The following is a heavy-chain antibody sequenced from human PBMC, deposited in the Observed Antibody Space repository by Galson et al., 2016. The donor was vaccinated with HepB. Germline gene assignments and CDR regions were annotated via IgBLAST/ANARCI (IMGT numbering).Heavy chain of an antibody. Sequence: SLRLSCAASGFTFSTYWMSWVRQAPGKGLEWVANIKEDGSEKYYVDSLKGRFTISRDNAKNSLYLQMNSLRAEDTAVYYCARVCSGGSCYSYWGQGTLVTVSS. V-gene: IGHV3-7*01. CDR3: ARVCSGGSCYSY. CDR2: IKEDGSEK. J-gene: IGHJ4*02. CDR1: GFTFSTYW. D-gene: IGHD2-15*01.